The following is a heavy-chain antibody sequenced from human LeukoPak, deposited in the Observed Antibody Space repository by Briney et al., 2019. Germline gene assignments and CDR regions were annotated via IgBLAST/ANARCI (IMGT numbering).Heavy chain of an antibody. CDR3: ARVEWELFDY. CDR2: IYYSGST. CDR1: GGSISSYY. D-gene: IGHD1-26*01. J-gene: IGHJ4*02. V-gene: IGHV4-59*01. Sequence: PSETLSLTCTVSGGSISSYYWSWIRQPPGKGLEWIGYIYYSGSTNYNPSLKSRVTISVDTSKNQFSLKLSSVTAADTAVYYCARVEWELFDYWGQGTLVTVSS.